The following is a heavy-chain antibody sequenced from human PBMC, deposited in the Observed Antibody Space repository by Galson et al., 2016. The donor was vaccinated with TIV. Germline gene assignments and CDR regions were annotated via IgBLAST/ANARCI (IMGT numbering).Heavy chain of an antibody. CDR1: GFSLNTSGMC. CDR3: ARTLSNGARLDS. V-gene: IGHV2-70*11. J-gene: IGHJ4*02. CDR2: IDWDDDR. Sequence: PALVKPTQTLTLTCTFSGFSLNTSGMCVSWIRQPPGKALEWLARIDWDDDRYYSPSLKTRLTISKDSSKNQVVLTMTNMDPVDTSTYYCARTLSNGARLDSWGQGALVTVSS. D-gene: IGHD7-27*01.